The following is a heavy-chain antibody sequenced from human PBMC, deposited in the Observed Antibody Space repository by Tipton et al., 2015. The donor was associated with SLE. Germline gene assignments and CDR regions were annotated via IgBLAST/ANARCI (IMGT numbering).Heavy chain of an antibody. CDR2: ISSSSSYI. CDR3: ARAGQWLELTYYFDY. V-gene: IGHV3-21*01. Sequence: LRLSCAASGFTFSSYSMNWVRQAPGKGLEWVSSISSSSSYIYYADSVKGRFTISRDNAKNSLYLQMNSLRAEDTAVYYCARAGQWLELTYYFDYWGQGTLVTVSS. CDR1: GFTFSSYS. J-gene: IGHJ4*02. D-gene: IGHD6-19*01.